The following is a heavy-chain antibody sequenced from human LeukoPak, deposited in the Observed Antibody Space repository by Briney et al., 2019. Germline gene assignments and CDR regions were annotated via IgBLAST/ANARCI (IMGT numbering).Heavy chain of an antibody. CDR2: ISSSGVSI. Sequence: GGSLRLSCAASVFSLSVYYISWIRQAPGRGLEWISYISSSGVSIHYADSVKGRFTVSRDNTEKLVYLQMNSLRVEDTAVYYCARDHDYSDYDSWGQGTLVTVSS. D-gene: IGHD4-11*01. J-gene: IGHJ5*01. CDR1: VFSLSVYY. V-gene: IGHV3-11*04. CDR3: ARDHDYSDYDS.